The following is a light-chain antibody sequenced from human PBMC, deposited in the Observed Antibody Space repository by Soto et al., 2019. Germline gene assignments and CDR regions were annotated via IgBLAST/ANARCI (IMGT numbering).Light chain of an antibody. Sequence: EIAMTQSPATLSVSPGETATLSCRASQGISRTLAWYQLKSGQAPRLLFYGASTRATGVPARFSGSGSGTEFPLTISSLQSEDAALYYFQHYNHWPQLSFGGGTKVEL. CDR2: GAS. CDR3: QHYNHWPQLS. V-gene: IGKV3-15*01. J-gene: IGKJ4*01. CDR1: QGISRT.